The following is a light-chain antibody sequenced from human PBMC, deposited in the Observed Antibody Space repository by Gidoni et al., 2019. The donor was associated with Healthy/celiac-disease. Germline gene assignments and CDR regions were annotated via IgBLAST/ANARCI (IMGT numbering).Light chain of an antibody. V-gene: IGKV1-13*02. J-gene: IGKJ4*01. Sequence: AFQLTQSQSSLSASVGDRVTITCRASQGISSALAWYQQKPGKAPKLLIYDASSLESGVPSRFSGSGSGTEFTLTISSLQPEDFATWYCKQFNSYPQVTFGGXTKVEIK. CDR2: DAS. CDR1: QGISSA. CDR3: KQFNSYPQVT.